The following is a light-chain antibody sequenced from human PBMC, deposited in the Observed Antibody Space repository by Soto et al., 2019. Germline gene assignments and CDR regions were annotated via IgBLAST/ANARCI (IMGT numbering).Light chain of an antibody. V-gene: IGKV1-39*01. CDR1: QNIGIY. CDR2: GES. J-gene: IGKJ1*01. CDR3: QQSYTSPWT. Sequence: DIQMSQSPPSLSASVGDRVTITCRASQNIGIYLNWYQQKPGKAPNLLIYGESNLQTRVPSRFSASGSGTDFSLAISSLQPEDFATYCCQQSYTSPWTFGQGTNVEI.